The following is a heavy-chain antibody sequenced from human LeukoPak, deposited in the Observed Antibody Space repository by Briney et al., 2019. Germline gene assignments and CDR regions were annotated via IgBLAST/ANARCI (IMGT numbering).Heavy chain of an antibody. V-gene: IGHV4-59*01. Sequence: SETLSLTCTVSGGSISSYYWSWIRQPPGKGLEWIGYIYHSGSTNYNPSLKSRVTISVGTSKNQFSLKLSSVTAAGTAVYYCARARTGYSSLGPWGQGTLVIVSS. D-gene: IGHD6-19*01. CDR3: ARARTGYSSLGP. CDR1: GGSISSYY. J-gene: IGHJ5*02. CDR2: IYHSGST.